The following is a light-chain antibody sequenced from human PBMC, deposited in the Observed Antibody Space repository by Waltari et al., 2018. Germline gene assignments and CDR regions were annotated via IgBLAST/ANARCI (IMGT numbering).Light chain of an antibody. CDR2: DVT. Sequence: QSALTQPASVSGSPGQSITISCTGSSSDIGGYNYVSWYQQHPGKAPKLMIYDVTFRPSGVSNRFSGSKSGNTASLTISGLQAEDEADYFCSSYRFGSTYVVFGGGTKVTVL. J-gene: IGLJ2*01. V-gene: IGLV2-14*03. CDR1: SSDIGGYNY. CDR3: SSYRFGSTYVV.